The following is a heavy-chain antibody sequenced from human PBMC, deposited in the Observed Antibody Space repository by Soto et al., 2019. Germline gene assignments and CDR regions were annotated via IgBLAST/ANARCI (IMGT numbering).Heavy chain of an antibody. J-gene: IGHJ3*02. D-gene: IGHD3-10*01. V-gene: IGHV4-30-2*01. Sequence: LQLQESGSGLVKPSQTLSLTCTVLGGSISSGGYSWSWIRQPPGKGPEWIGYIYQSGSTFYNPSLMSRVTISVDRSKNRFSLNLSSVTAADTAVYFCAGIHRVTLVRAFDIWGQGTVVTVSS. CDR1: GGSISSGGYS. CDR2: IYQSGST. CDR3: AGIHRVTLVRAFDI.